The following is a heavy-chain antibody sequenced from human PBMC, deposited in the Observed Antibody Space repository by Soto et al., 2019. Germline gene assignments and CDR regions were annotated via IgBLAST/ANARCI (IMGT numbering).Heavy chain of an antibody. CDR3: ARDRTGSSGLDY. V-gene: IGHV4-30-2*01. J-gene: IGHJ4*02. CDR2: IYHSGST. CDR1: GGSISSGGYS. Sequence: NPSETLSLTCAVSGGSISSGGYSWSWIRQPPGKGLEWIGYIYHSGSTYYNPSLKSRVTISVDRSKNQFSLKLSSVTAADTAVYYCARDRTGSSGLDYWGQGTLVTVSS. D-gene: IGHD3-22*01.